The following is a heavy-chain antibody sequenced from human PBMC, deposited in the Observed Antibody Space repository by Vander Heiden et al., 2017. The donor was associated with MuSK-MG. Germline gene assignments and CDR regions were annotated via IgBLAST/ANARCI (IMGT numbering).Heavy chain of an antibody. CDR2: ISYDGSNK. Sequence: QVQLVESGGGVVQPGRSMRLSCAASGFTFSSYAMHWVRQAPGKGLEWVAVISYDGSNKYYEDSVKGRFTISRDNSKNTLYLQMNSLRAEDTAVYYCARDPEEWELPRAEYFQHWGQGTLVTVSS. D-gene: IGHD1-26*01. CDR1: GFTFSSYA. CDR3: ARDPEEWELPRAEYFQH. V-gene: IGHV3-30*04. J-gene: IGHJ1*01.